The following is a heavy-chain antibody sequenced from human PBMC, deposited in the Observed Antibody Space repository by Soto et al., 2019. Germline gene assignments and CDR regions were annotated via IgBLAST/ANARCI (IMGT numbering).Heavy chain of an antibody. D-gene: IGHD3-22*01. J-gene: IGHJ5*02. Sequence: QVQLVESGGGVVQPGRSLRLSCAASGFTFSSYAMNWVRQAPGKGLEWVAVISSDGGNKYYADFVKGRFTISRDNSKNTLYLQMNSLRAEDTAVYYCAREFYYDSSGPTNWFDPWGQGTLVTVSS. V-gene: IGHV3-30-3*01. CDR1: GFTFSSYA. CDR2: ISSDGGNK. CDR3: AREFYYDSSGPTNWFDP.